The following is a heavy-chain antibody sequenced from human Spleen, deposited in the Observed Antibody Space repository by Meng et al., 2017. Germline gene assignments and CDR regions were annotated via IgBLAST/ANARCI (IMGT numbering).Heavy chain of an antibody. V-gene: IGHV4-34*01. D-gene: IGHD4-11*01. J-gene: IGHJ4*02. CDR1: GGSFSDYY. CDR2: INHSGST. CDR3: ARGPTTMAHDFDY. Sequence: VQLPQWGAGLLKASGTRSLTCVVSGGSFSDYYWSWIRQPPGKGLEWIGEINHSGSTNYNPSLESRATISVDTSQNNLSLKLSSVTAADSAVYYCARGPTTMAHDFDYWGQGTLVTVSS.